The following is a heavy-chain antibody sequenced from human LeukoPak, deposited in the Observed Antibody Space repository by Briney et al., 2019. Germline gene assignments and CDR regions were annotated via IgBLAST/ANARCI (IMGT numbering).Heavy chain of an antibody. J-gene: IGHJ4*02. V-gene: IGHV4-30-2*01. CDR3: ARGRGIVVVPAAERSFDY. D-gene: IGHD2-2*01. Sequence: SQTLSLTCSVSGGSISSGGYYWSWIRQPPGKGLEWIGYIYDGGNTYYNPSLESRVTTSVDRSKNQFSLKLSSVTAADTAVYYCARGRGIVVVPAAERSFDYWGQGTLVTVSS. CDR2: IYDGGNT. CDR1: GGSISSGGYY.